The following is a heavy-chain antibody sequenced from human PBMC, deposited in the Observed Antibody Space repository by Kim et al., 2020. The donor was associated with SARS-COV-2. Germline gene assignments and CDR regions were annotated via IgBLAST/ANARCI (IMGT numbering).Heavy chain of an antibody. CDR1: GFTFSSYA. V-gene: IGHV3-23*01. J-gene: IGHJ6*02. CDR2: ISGSGGST. Sequence: GGSLRLSCAASGFTFSSYAMSWVRQAPGKGLEWVSAISGSGGSTYYADSVKGRFTISRDNSKNTLYLQMNSLRAEDTAVYYCAKDTSGIAVAGGYYYYGMDVWRQGTTVTVSS. D-gene: IGHD6-19*01. CDR3: AKDTSGIAVAGGYYYYGMDV.